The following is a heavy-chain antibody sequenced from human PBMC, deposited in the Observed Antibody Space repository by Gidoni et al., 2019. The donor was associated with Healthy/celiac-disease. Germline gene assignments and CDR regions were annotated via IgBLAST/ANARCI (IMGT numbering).Heavy chain of an antibody. J-gene: IGHJ6*02. CDR2: IYYSGST. CDR3: ARHFGYDRYGMDV. Sequence: QLQLQESDPGLVKPSETLSLTCTVSGGSISSSSYYWGWIRQPPGKGLEWIGSIYYSGSTYYNSSLKSRVTISVDTSKNQFSLKLSSVTAADTAVYYCARHFGYDRYGMDVWGQGTTVTVSS. V-gene: IGHV4-39*01. D-gene: IGHD5-12*01. CDR1: GGSISSSSYY.